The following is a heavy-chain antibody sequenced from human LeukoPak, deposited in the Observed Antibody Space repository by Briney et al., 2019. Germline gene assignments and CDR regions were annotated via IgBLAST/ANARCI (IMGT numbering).Heavy chain of an antibody. CDR2: ISSSSSYI. CDR3: ARSVVPAAMTHPARPYFDY. D-gene: IGHD2-2*01. CDR1: GFTFSSYS. J-gene: IGHJ4*02. Sequence: GGSLRLSCAASGFTFSSYSMNWVRQAPGKGLEWVSSISSSSSYIYYADSVKGRFTISRDNAKNSLYLQMNSLRAEDTAVYYCARSVVPAAMTHPARPYFDYWGQGTLVTVSS. V-gene: IGHV3-21*01.